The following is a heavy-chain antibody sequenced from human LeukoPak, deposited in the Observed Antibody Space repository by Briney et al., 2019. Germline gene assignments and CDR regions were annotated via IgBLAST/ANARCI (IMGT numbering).Heavy chain of an antibody. D-gene: IGHD3-3*01. Sequence: GGSLRLSCAASGFTVNGYWMHWVRQAPGKGLVWVSRIDEEGKTIDYADSVKGRFTISSDNAKKTPYLQMSSLRDEDTAVYYCVSDLCGGDDQWGRGTLVTVSS. CDR2: IDEEGKTI. J-gene: IGHJ5*02. CDR3: VSDLCGGDDQ. CDR1: GFTVNGYW. V-gene: IGHV3-74*01.